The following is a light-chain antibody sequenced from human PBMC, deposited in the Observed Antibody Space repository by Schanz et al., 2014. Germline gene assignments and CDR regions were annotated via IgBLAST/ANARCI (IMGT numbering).Light chain of an antibody. CDR3: QQYYSTLLT. V-gene: IGKV3D-7*01. CDR2: GAS. Sequence: EIVLTQSPATLSLSPGERATLSCRASQSISGYDLAWYQQKPGQAPRLLIYGASTRATGIPARFSGSGSGTEFTLTISSLQSEDVAIYYCQQYYSTLLTFGGGTKVEIK. CDR1: QSISGYD. J-gene: IGKJ4*01.